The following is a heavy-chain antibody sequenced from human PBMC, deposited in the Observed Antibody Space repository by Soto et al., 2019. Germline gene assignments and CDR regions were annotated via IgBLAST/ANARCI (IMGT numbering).Heavy chain of an antibody. CDR3: MRGGWGDSPIDD. CDR2: INPSNEVT. D-gene: IGHD1-26*01. J-gene: IGHJ4*02. V-gene: IGHV1-2*02. CDR1: GYTFSAYY. Sequence: QVYLLQSGAEVKKVGASVTVSCKTSGYTFSAYYVHWARRAPGRGFQWLGWINPSNEVTTFSEFFQGRITMTRDTSTNTVHMELTRLTSDDTAVYYCMRGGWGDSPIDDWGQGTQVTVAS.